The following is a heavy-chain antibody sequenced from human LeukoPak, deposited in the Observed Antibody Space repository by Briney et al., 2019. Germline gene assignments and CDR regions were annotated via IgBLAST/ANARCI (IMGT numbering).Heavy chain of an antibody. CDR2: INHGGST. CDR1: GGSFSGYY. V-gene: IGHV4-34*01. J-gene: IGHJ5*02. CDR3: ARTRITMVRGVAAGFDP. Sequence: SETLSLTCAVYGGSFSGYYWSWIRQPPGKGLEWIGEINHGGSTNYNPSLKSRVTISVDTSKNQFSLKLSSVTAADTAVYYCARTRITMVRGVAAGFDPWGQGTLVTVSS. D-gene: IGHD3-10*01.